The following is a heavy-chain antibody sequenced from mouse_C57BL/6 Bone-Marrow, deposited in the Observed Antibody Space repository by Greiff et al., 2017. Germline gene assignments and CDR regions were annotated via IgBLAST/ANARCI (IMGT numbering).Heavy chain of an antibody. CDR2: IYPRGGNT. V-gene: IGHV1-81*01. J-gene: IGHJ3*01. CDR1: GYTFTSSG. D-gene: IGHD1-1*01. CDR3: TRLRSFAY. Sequence: QVQLQQSGAELARPGASVKLSCKASGYTFTSSGISWVKQRTGQGLEWIGEIYPRGGNTYYNEKFKGKATLTADKPSSTAYMELSSLTSEDSAVYFCTRLRSFAYWGQGTLVTVSA.